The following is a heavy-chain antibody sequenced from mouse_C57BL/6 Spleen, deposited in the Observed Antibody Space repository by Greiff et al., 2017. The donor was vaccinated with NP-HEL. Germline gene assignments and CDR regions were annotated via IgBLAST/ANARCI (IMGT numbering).Heavy chain of an antibody. CDR1: GYTFTSYT. CDR3: ARSNLITTVEATRAMDY. Sequence: QVQLQQSGAELARPGASVKMSCKASGYTFTSYTMHWVKQRPGQGLEWIGYINPSSGYTKYNQKFKDKATLTADKSSSTAYMQLSSLTSEDSAVDYCARSNLITTVEATRAMDYWGQGTSVTVSS. D-gene: IGHD1-1*01. CDR2: INPSSGYT. V-gene: IGHV1-4*01. J-gene: IGHJ4*01.